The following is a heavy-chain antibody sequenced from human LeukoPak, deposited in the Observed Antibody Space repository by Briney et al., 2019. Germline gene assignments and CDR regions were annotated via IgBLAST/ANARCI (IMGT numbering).Heavy chain of an antibody. CDR1: GFTFSTYS. CDR2: ITSSSSYI. Sequence: PGGSLRLSCAASGFTFSTYSMTWVRQAPGKWLEWVSSITSSSSYIYYADSVKGRFTISRDNAKNSLYLQMNSLRADDTAVYYCARETYCSGGSCYKGNAFDIWGQGTMVTVSS. J-gene: IGHJ3*02. D-gene: IGHD2-15*01. V-gene: IGHV3-21*01. CDR3: ARETYCSGGSCYKGNAFDI.